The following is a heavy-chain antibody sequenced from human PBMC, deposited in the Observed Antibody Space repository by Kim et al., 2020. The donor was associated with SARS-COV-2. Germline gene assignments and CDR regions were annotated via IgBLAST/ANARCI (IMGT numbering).Heavy chain of an antibody. Sequence: SETLSLTCTVSGDSISSPSYCWSWIRQPPGRGLEWIATVYYTGSTYYSPSLRSRVTISVDTSKNQFSLTLSSVTAADTAVYYCARRGYNYGFGYFDPLGQGTLVTVSS. D-gene: IGHD5-18*01. CDR2: VYYTGST. V-gene: IGHV4-39*01. CDR3: ARRGYNYGFGYFDP. CDR1: GDSISSPSYC. J-gene: IGHJ5*02.